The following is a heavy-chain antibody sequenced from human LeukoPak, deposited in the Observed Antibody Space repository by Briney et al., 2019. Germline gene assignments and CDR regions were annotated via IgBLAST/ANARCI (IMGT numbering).Heavy chain of an antibody. J-gene: IGHJ5*02. CDR1: GVSINDHY. Sequence: SETLFLTCSVSGVSINDHYWTWVRQPAGRGLEWIGHIYISGSTDYNPSLKSRVTLSVDMSKNQFSLRLTSVTAADTAVYYCAREYDFWTGRDSSKGWLDPWGPGILVAVSS. CDR3: AREYDFWTGRDSSKGWLDP. D-gene: IGHD3-3*01. CDR2: IYISGST. V-gene: IGHV4-4*07.